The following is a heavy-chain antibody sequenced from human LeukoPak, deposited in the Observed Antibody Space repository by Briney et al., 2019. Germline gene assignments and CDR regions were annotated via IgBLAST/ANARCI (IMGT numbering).Heavy chain of an antibody. D-gene: IGHD5-12*01. CDR1: GFIVGDYA. J-gene: IGHJ4*02. V-gene: IGHV3-30*14. CDR2: ISYDVDTK. Sequence: PGGSLRLSCAASGFIVGDYALHRVRQAPGKGLEGVALISYDVDTKHYADSVKGRFTICRDTSTNTVHLQMDSLRPEDTAVYHCAKGKGPASGYDDFLDSWGRGTLVTVSP. CDR3: AKGKGPASGYDDFLDS.